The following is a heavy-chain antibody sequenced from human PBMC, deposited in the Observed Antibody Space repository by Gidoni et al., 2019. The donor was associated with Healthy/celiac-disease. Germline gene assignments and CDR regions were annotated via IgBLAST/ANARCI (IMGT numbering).Heavy chain of an antibody. CDR2: INHSGST. V-gene: IGHV4-34*01. J-gene: IGHJ6*02. D-gene: IGHD3-22*01. CDR3: ARLPYYYDSSGYYPRLRYYYYGMDV. Sequence: QVQLQQWGAGLLKPSETLSLTCAVYGGSFSGYYWSWIRQPPGKGLEWIGEINHSGSTNYNPSLKSRVTISVDTSKNQFSLKLSSVTAADTAVYYCARLPYYYDSSGYYPRLRYYYYGMDVWGQGTTVTVSS. CDR1: GGSFSGYY.